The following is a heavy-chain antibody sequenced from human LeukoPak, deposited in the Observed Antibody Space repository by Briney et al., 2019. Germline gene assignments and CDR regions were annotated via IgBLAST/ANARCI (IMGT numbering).Heavy chain of an antibody. D-gene: IGHD1-1*01. CDR3: ARELWVGAGTRGGAFDI. CDR1: GYTFTGHY. V-gene: IGHV1-2*02. CDR2: INPNSGGT. Sequence: ASVKVSCKASGYTFTGHYVHWVRQAPGQGLEWMAWINPNSGGTNYAQKFQGRVTVTRDTSISTAYMDLSSLRSDDTAVYYCARELWVGAGTRGGAFDIWGQGTMVAVSS. J-gene: IGHJ3*02.